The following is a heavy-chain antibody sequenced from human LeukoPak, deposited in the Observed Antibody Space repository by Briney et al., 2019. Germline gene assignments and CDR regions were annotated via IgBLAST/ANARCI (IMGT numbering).Heavy chain of an antibody. CDR3: SRSNRIFTSVVTSFDR. V-gene: IGHV1-2*02. CDR1: GYSFSDYH. D-gene: IGHD3-3*02. J-gene: IGHJ4*02. Sequence: ASVKVSCKASGYSFSDYHIHWVRHAPGQGLEWMGWLNPNSGVTEYAQKFQGRVTMTRDTSINTAYMELTRLTSDDTAVYFCSRSNRIFTSVVTSFDRWGRGTLVTVSS. CDR2: LNPNSGVT.